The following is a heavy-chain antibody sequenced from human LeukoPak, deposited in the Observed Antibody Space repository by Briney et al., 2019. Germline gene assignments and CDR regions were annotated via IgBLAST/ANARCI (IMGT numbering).Heavy chain of an antibody. D-gene: IGHD6-13*01. CDR2: ISSSGGTI. J-gene: IGHJ4*02. V-gene: IGHV3-48*03. CDR3: ARLGYSSSWYHDY. Sequence: GGSLRLSCAASGFTFSSYEMNWVRQAPGKGLEWVSYISSSGGTIYYADSVKGRFTISRDNAKNSLYLQMNSLRAEDTAVYYCARLGYSSSWYHDYWGQGTLVTVSS. CDR1: GFTFSSYE.